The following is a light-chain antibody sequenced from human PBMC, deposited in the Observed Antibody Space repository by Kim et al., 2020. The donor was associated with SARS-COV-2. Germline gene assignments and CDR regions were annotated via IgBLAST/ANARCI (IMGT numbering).Light chain of an antibody. CDR2: YAS. CDR3: QVWDSSSDHRVV. J-gene: IGLJ2*01. Sequence: GKTAKVSCGGNGIGIQRVHWYQEKSGPAAVLVFNYASERPSGIPERFSGTNSGNTATLTISRVEAGDEADYYCQVWDSSSDHRVVFGGGTKLTVL. V-gene: IGLV3-21*04. CDR1: GIGIQR.